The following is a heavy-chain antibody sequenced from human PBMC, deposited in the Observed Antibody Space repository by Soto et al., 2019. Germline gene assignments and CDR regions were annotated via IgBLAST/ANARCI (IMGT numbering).Heavy chain of an antibody. Sequence: LRLSCAASGFTFSSYGMHWVRQAPGKGLEWVAVISYDGSNKNYADSVKGRFTISRDNSKNTLYLQMNSLRAEDTAIYYCAKALLPIVVRHHFDYWGQGTLVTVSS. CDR1: GFTFSSYG. CDR2: ISYDGSNK. CDR3: AKALLPIVVRHHFDY. V-gene: IGHV3-30*18. J-gene: IGHJ4*02. D-gene: IGHD3-22*01.